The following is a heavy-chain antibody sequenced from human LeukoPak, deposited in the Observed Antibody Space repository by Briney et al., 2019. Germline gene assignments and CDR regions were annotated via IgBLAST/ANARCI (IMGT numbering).Heavy chain of an antibody. CDR3: ARMWGGCSSTSCYEMDPGYGMDV. V-gene: IGHV2-70*04. D-gene: IGHD2-2*01. J-gene: IGHJ6*04. CDR2: IDWDDDK. CDR1: GFSLSTSGMR. Sequence: ESGPALVKPTQTLTLTCTFSGFSLSTSGMRVSWIRQPPGKALEWLARIDWDDDKFYSTSLKTRLTISKDTSKNQVVLTMTNMDPVDTATYYCARMWGGCSSTSCYEMDPGYGMDVWGKGTTVTVSS.